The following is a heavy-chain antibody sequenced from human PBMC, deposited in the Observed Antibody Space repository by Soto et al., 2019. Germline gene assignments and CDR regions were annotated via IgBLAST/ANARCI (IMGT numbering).Heavy chain of an antibody. J-gene: IGHJ3*02. D-gene: IGHD1-26*01. CDR1: GGSISSYY. CDR3: AIDRNGFGSYLDAFDI. CDR2: IYYSGST. Sequence: SETLSLTCTVSGGSISSYYWSWIRQPPGKGLEWIGYIYYSGSTNYNPSLKSRVTISVDTSKNQFSLKLSSVTAADTAVYYCAIDRNGFGSYLDAFDIWSQGTMVTVSS. V-gene: IGHV4-59*01.